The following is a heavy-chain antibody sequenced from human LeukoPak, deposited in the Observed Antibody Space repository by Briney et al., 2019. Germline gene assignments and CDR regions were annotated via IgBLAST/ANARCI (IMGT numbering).Heavy chain of an antibody. V-gene: IGHV1-8*02. CDR2: MSPNSGNT. CDR3: VRTPPNWGADY. D-gene: IGHD7-27*01. Sequence: ASVKVSCKASGYTFTSYYMRWVRQATGQGLEWMGWMSPNSGNTGYAQKFQGRVTMTRNTAISTAYMELSSLRSEDTAVYFCVRTPPNWGADYWGQGTLVTVSS. J-gene: IGHJ4*02. CDR1: GYTFTSYY.